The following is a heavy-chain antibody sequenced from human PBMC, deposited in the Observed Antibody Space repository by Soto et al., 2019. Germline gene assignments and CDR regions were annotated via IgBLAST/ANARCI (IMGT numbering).Heavy chain of an antibody. V-gene: IGHV3-33*01. J-gene: IGHJ3*02. Sequence: SLRLSCAASGFTFSSYGMHWVRLAPGKGLEWVALIWFDGSDKYYTESVKGRFTISRDNSKSTLYLQMNSLRAEDTAVYYCARLYCSASSCYSVGAFDIRGQGTMVTVSS. CDR1: GFTFSSYG. CDR3: ARLYCSASSCYSVGAFDI. CDR2: IWFDGSDK. D-gene: IGHD2-15*01.